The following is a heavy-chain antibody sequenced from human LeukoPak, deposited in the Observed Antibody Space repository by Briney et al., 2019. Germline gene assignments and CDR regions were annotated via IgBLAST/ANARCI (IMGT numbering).Heavy chain of an antibody. CDR2: INHSGST. CDR3: ARGQWGHVVTAAPFDY. V-gene: IGHV4-34*01. CDR1: GFTFINAW. D-gene: IGHD2-21*02. J-gene: IGHJ4*02. Sequence: GSLRLSCAASGFTFINAWMSWVRQPPGKGLEWIGEINHSGSTNYNPSLKSRVTISADTSKSQFSLNLSSVTAADTAVYYCARGQWGHVVTAAPFDYWGQGTLVVVSS.